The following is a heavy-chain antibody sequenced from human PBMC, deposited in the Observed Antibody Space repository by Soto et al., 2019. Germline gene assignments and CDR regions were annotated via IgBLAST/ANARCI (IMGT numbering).Heavy chain of an antibody. D-gene: IGHD5-18*01. V-gene: IGHV3-30*18. Sequence: QVQLVESGGGVVQPGRSLRLSCAASGFTFSSYGMHWVRQAPGKGLEWVAVISYDGSNKYYADSVKGRFTISRDNSKNTLYLQMNSLRAEDTAVYYCAKGRGYGGDAFDIWGQGTMVTVSS. J-gene: IGHJ3*02. CDR1: GFTFSSYG. CDR3: AKGRGYGGDAFDI. CDR2: ISYDGSNK.